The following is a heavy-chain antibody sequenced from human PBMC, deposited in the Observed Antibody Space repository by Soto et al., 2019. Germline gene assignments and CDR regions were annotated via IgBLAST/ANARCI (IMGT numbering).Heavy chain of an antibody. D-gene: IGHD7-27*01. V-gene: IGHV3-23*01. J-gene: IGHJ3*02. CDR2: ISGSGGST. CDR1: GFTFSSYA. CDR3: AKGLGIGKGYDAFDI. Sequence: GGSLRLSCAASGFTFSSYAMSWVRQAPGKGLEWVSAISGSGGSTYYADSVKGRFTISRDNSKNTLYLQMNSLRAEDTALYYCAKGLGIGKGYDAFDIWGQGTMVTVSS.